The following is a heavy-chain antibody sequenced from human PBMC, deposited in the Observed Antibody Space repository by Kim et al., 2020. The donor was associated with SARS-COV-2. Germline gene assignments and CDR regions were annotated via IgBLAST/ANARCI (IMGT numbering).Heavy chain of an antibody. CDR2: MNPNSGNT. CDR3: ARGTRFLEWLLYSHDAFDI. V-gene: IGHV1-8*01. CDR1: GYTFTSYD. Sequence: ASVKVSCKASGYTFTSYDINWVRQATGQGLEWMGWMNPNSGNTGYAQKFQGRVTMTRNTSISTAYMELSSLRSEDTAVYYCARGTRFLEWLLYSHDAFDIWGQGTMVTVSS. J-gene: IGHJ3*02. D-gene: IGHD3-3*01.